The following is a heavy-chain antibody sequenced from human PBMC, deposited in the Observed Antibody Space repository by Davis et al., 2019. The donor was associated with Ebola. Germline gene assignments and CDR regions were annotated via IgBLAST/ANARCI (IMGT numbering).Heavy chain of an antibody. Sequence: SVKVSCKASGGTFSSYAISWVRQAPGQGLEWMGGIIPIFGTTNYAQKFQGRVTITADGSTGTADMELSSLRSEDTAIYYCAANSDYLYGMHVWGKGTSVTVSS. CDR2: IIPIFGTT. V-gene: IGHV1-69*13. D-gene: IGHD3-16*01. CDR3: AANSDYLYGMHV. CDR1: GGTFSSYA. J-gene: IGHJ6*04.